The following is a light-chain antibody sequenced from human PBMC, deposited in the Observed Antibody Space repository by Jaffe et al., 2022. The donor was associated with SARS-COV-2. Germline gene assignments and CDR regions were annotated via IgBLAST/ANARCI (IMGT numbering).Light chain of an antibody. Sequence: EIVMTQSPATLSVSPGERATLSCRASQSVSNILAWYQQKPGQAPRLLIYDTSTRATGIPARFSGSGSGTEFTLTISSLQSEDFAIYYCQQYSNWPLTFGGGTKVEIK. J-gene: IGKJ4*01. CDR2: DTS. CDR3: QQYSNWPLT. V-gene: IGKV3-15*01. CDR1: QSVSNI.